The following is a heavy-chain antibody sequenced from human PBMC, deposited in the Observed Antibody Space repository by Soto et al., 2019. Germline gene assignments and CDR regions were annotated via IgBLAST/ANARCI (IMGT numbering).Heavy chain of an antibody. CDR1: GYSFTSYW. V-gene: IGHV5-51*01. J-gene: IGHJ3*02. D-gene: IGHD3-22*01. CDR3: ARRYYYDSSVYDAFDI. CDR2: IYPGDSDT. Sequence: PGESLKISCKGSGYSFTSYWIGWVRQMPGKGLEWMGIIYPGDSDTRYSPSFQGQVTISADRSISTAYLQWSSLKASDTAMYYCARRYYYDSSVYDAFDIWGQGTMVTVSS.